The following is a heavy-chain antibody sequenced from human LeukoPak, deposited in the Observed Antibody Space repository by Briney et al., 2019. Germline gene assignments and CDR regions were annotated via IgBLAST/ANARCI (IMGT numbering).Heavy chain of an antibody. CDR3: AKNHYSSSRDYFDY. J-gene: IGHJ4*02. D-gene: IGHD6-13*01. Sequence: GGSLRLSCAASGFTFSSYTMSWVRQAPGKGLEWVSTITTSDGNTYYADSVKGRFTISRDNFKDTLYLQMNSLRADDTAVYYCAKNHYSSSRDYFDYWGQGTLVTVSS. V-gene: IGHV3-23*01. CDR1: GFTFSSYT. CDR2: ITTSDGNT.